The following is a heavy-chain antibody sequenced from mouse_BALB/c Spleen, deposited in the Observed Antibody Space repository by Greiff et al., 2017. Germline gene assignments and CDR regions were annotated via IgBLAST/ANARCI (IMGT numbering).Heavy chain of an antibody. D-gene: IGHD2-14*01. CDR1: GFSLTSYG. J-gene: IGHJ4*01. Sequence: VKLVESGPGLVAPSQSLSITCTVSGFSLTSYGVSWVRQPPGKGLEWLGVIWGDGSTNYHSALISRLSISKDNSKSQVFLKLNSLQTDDTATYYCAKGPLYYRYDEEGYYAMDYWGQGTSVTVSS. CDR3: AKGPLYYRYDEEGYYAMDY. CDR2: IWGDGST. V-gene: IGHV2-3*01.